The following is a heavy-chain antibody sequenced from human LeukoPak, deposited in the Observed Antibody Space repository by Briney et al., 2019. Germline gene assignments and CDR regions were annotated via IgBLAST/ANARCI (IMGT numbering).Heavy chain of an antibody. CDR3: ARDSTGDQDWFDP. CDR1: GFTFTNYY. D-gene: IGHD7-27*01. Sequence: ASVKFSCKASGFTFTNYYMHWVRQAPGQGLEWMGLINPSGSNTNYAQKFRGRVTMTRDTSISTAYMELSRLRSDDTAVYYCARDSTGDQDWFDPWGQGTLVTVSS. CDR2: INPSGSNT. V-gene: IGHV1-46*01. J-gene: IGHJ5*02.